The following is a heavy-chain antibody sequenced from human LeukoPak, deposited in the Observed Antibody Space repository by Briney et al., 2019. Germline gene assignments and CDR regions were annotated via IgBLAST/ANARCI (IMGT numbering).Heavy chain of an antibody. V-gene: IGHV3-23*01. CDR1: GFTFSSHA. J-gene: IGHJ4*02. Sequence: GGSLRLSCAVSGFTFSSHAMNWVRQAPGKGLEWVSAISGSGGSTYYADSVKGRFTISRDNSKNTLYLQMNSLRVEDTAVYYCAKEGSSSSNFDYWGQGTLVTVSS. D-gene: IGHD6-6*01. CDR3: AKEGSSSSNFDY. CDR2: ISGSGGST.